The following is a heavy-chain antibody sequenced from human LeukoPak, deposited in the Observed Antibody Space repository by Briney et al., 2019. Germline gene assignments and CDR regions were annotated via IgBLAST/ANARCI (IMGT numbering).Heavy chain of an antibody. CDR2: INSVGSST. J-gene: IGHJ3*02. Sequence: QPGGSLRLSCAASRVTFSNYWMHWVRQAPGKGLVWVSRINSVGSSTSYADSVRGRFTTSRDNARNTLYLQMNSLRAEDTAVYYCASHGDCDAFDIWGQGTMVTVSS. V-gene: IGHV3-74*01. CDR3: ASHGDCDAFDI. CDR1: RVTFSNYW. D-gene: IGHD2-21*02.